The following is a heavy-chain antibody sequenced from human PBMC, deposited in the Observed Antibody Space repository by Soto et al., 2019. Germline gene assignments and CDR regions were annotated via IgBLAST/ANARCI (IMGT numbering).Heavy chain of an antibody. CDR3: ATADIAYCGGDCSFGDDAFDI. CDR2: ISAYNGNT. V-gene: IGHV1-18*01. J-gene: IGHJ3*02. D-gene: IGHD2-21*02. CDR1: GYTFTSYG. Sequence: ASVKVSCKASGYTFTSYGISWVRQAPGQGLEWMGWISAYNGNTNYAQKLQGRVTMTTDTSTSTAYMELRSLRSDDTAVYYCATADIAYCGGDCSFGDDAFDIWGQGTMVTVSS.